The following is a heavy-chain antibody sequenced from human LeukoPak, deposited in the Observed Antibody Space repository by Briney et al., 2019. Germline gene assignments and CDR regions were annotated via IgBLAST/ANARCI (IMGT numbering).Heavy chain of an antibody. CDR2: ISSSGSTI. D-gene: IGHD2-15*01. V-gene: IGHV3-11*01. CDR1: GFTFSDYY. Sequence: GGSLRLSCAASGFTFSDYYMSWIRQAPGKGLEWVSYISSSGSTIYYADSVKGRFTIFRDNAKNSLYLQMNSLRAEDTAVYYCAREYCSGGSCYGHFQHWGQGTLVTVSS. J-gene: IGHJ1*01. CDR3: AREYCSGGSCYGHFQH.